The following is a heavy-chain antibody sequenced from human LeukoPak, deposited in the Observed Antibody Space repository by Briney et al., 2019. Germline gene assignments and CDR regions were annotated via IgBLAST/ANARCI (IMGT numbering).Heavy chain of an antibody. J-gene: IGHJ4*02. D-gene: IGHD5-18*01. Sequence: GGSLRLSCAASGFTVNSNYMSWVRQAPGKGLERVSIIYKDGRTYYADSVKGRFTISRDNSRNMLYLQTNSLRAEDTAVYYCARDVNSYAHCGHWGQGTLVTVSS. CDR3: ARDVNSYAHCGH. V-gene: IGHV3-53*01. CDR1: GFTVNSNY. CDR2: IYKDGRT.